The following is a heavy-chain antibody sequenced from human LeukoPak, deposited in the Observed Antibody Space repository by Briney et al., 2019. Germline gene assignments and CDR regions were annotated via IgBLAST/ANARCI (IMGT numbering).Heavy chain of an antibody. CDR1: GFTFSSYW. J-gene: IGHJ6*03. D-gene: IGHD3-22*01. CDR3: ARDSVATMMGGPMDV. CDR2: IKQDGSEK. V-gene: IGHV3-7*01. Sequence: PGGSLRLSCAASGFTFSSYWMSWVRQAPGKGLEWVANIKQDGSEKYYVDSVKGRFTISRDNAKNSLYLQMNSLRAEDTAVYYCARDSVATMMGGPMDVWGKGTTVTVSS.